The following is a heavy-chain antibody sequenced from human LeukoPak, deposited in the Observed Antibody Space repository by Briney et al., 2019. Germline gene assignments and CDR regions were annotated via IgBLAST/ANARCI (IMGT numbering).Heavy chain of an antibody. Sequence: ASVKVSCKASGYTFTSYAMHWVRQAPGQRLEWMGWINAGNGNTKYSQKFQGRVTITRDTSASTAYMELSSLRSEDTAVYYCARDRGTVWDYFDYWGQGTLVTVSS. D-gene: IGHD1-26*01. CDR1: GYTFTSYA. CDR2: INAGNGNT. CDR3: ARDRGTVWDYFDY. V-gene: IGHV1-3*01. J-gene: IGHJ4*02.